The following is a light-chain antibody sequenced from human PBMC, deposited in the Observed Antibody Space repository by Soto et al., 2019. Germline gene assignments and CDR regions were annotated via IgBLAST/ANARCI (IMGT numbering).Light chain of an antibody. CDR3: QQVKSFPLT. Sequence: DIQLTHSPSFLSASVGDRVTITGRASQGISSYLAWYQEKPGKAPKLLIYGASTLQSGVPSRFSGSGSGTEFTLTISSLQPEDFATYSCQQVKSFPLTFGGGTKVEIK. J-gene: IGKJ4*01. CDR1: QGISSY. V-gene: IGKV1-9*01. CDR2: GAS.